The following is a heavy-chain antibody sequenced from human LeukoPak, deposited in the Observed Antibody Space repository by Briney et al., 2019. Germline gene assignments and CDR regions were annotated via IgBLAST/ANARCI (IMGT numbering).Heavy chain of an antibody. Sequence: ASVKVSCKASGYTFTSYYMQWVRQAPGQGLEWMGIINPSGGSTSYAQKFQGRVTMTRDTSTSTVYMELSSLRSEDTAVYYCARGPPWFGESTASWFDPWGQGTLVTVSS. D-gene: IGHD3-10*01. V-gene: IGHV1-46*01. CDR2: INPSGGST. J-gene: IGHJ5*02. CDR3: ARGPPWFGESTASWFDP. CDR1: GYTFTSYY.